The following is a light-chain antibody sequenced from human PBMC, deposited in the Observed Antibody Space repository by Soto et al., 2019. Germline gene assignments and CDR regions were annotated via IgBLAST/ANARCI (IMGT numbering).Light chain of an antibody. CDR2: EVS. V-gene: IGLV2-14*01. Sequence: QSALTQPASVSGSPGQSITFSCTGTSSDVGAYNYVSWYQQHPGKAPKLILYEVSNRPSGVSNRFSGSKSGNTASLTISGLQAEDEADYYCSSYRSSSTLYVFGTGTKLTVL. J-gene: IGLJ1*01. CDR3: SSYRSSSTLYV. CDR1: SSDVGAYNY.